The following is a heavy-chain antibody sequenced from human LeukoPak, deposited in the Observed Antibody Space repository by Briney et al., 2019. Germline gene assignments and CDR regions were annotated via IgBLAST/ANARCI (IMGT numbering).Heavy chain of an antibody. V-gene: IGHV3-23*01. J-gene: IGHJ4*02. D-gene: IGHD1-26*01. CDR1: GFTFEKYV. CDR2: IYGSGVSI. Sequence: GGSLRLSCVASGFTFEKYVMNWVRQAPGKGLEWLATIYGSGVSISYTDSVKGRFTISRDNSNNTLYLQMNSLRAEDAAMYFCAKDLGWELPAEAYWGQGILVTVSS. CDR3: AKDLGWELPAEAY.